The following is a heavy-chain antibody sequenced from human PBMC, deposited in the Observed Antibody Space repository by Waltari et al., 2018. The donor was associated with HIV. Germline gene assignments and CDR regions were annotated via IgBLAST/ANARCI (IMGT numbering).Heavy chain of an antibody. CDR1: EFTVSRDY. J-gene: IGHJ3*02. CDR3: ARGSEYSGYADAFDI. V-gene: IGHV3-53*02. CDR2: IYSGGST. Sequence: EVQLVETGGGWIQPGGSLRLACAASEFTVSRDYMSWVRQAPGKGVEWVSVIYSGGSTYYADSVKGRFTISRDNSKNTLYLQMNSPRAEDTAIYYCARGSEYSGYADAFDIWGQGTMVTVSS. D-gene: IGHD5-12*01.